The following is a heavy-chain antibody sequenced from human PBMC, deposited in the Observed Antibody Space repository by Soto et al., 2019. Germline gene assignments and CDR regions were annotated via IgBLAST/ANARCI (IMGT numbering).Heavy chain of an antibody. CDR1: GFTFRTYA. D-gene: IGHD6-19*01. CDR2: MSNSGDET. Sequence: GGSLRLSCAASGFTFRTYAMGWVRQAPGKGLEWVSVMSNSGDETYYADSVKGRFTISRDNFQNTLYLQLSSLRAEDTAVYYCAKDAERTSGWYYFDFWGQGTMVTVYS. J-gene: IGHJ4*02. V-gene: IGHV3-23*01. CDR3: AKDAERTSGWYYFDF.